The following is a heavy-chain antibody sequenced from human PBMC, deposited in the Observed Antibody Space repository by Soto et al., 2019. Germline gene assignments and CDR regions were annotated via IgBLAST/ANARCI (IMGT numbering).Heavy chain of an antibody. CDR2: IYWDDDK. D-gene: IGHD5-12*01. CDR3: AHIDPEIVTVGGHGGFDY. J-gene: IGHJ4*02. CDR1: GFSLTSGVG. V-gene: IGHV2-5*02. Sequence: QITLKESGPTLVRPPQTLTLTCTFSGFSLTSGVGVGWIRQPPGKALEWLALIYWDDDKRYCPSLKNRLTITKDTSKNQGVLTLTNVGPVDTATYFCAHIDPEIVTVGGHGGFDYWGQGTLVTVSS.